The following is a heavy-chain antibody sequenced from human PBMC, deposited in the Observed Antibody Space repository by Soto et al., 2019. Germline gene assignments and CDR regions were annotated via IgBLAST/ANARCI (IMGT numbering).Heavy chain of an antibody. V-gene: IGHV3-11*06. CDR3: ARGYCSGGSCYSADY. J-gene: IGHJ4*02. CDR2: ISSSSSYT. D-gene: IGHD2-15*01. Sequence: QVQLVESGGGLVKPGGSLRLSCAASGFTFSDYYMSWIRQAPGKGLEWVSYISSSSSYTNYADSVKGRFTISRDNAKNSLYLQMNSLRAEDTAVYYCARGYCSGGSCYSADYLGQGTLVTVSS. CDR1: GFTFSDYY.